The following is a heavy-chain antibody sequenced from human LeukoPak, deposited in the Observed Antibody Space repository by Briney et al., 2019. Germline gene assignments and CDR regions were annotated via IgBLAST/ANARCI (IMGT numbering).Heavy chain of an antibody. CDR1: GFTFGSYW. D-gene: IGHD2/OR15-2a*01. V-gene: IGHV3-7*05. Sequence: GGSLRLSCAASGFTFGSYWMSWVRQAPGKGLEWVANIKEDGSEKNYVDSVKGRFTISRDNAKNSLYLQMNSLRAEDTAVYYCARGGGRHVEYWGQGNLVTVSS. J-gene: IGHJ4*02. CDR2: IKEDGSEK. CDR3: ARGGGRHVEY.